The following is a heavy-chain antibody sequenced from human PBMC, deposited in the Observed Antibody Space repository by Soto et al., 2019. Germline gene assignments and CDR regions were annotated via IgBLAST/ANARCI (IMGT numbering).Heavy chain of an antibody. CDR3: AREVRYGSGSWPIDYYYYYMDL. CDR1: SGSISSSNW. V-gene: IGHV4-4*02. CDR2: IYHSGST. J-gene: IGHJ6*03. D-gene: IGHD3-10*01. Sequence: QVQLQESGPGLVKPSGTLSLTCAVSSGSISSSNWWSWVRQPPGKGLEWIGEIYHSGSTNYNPSRKSRVTISVDKSKNQFSLKLSSLTAADTAVYYCAREVRYGSGSWPIDYYYYYMDLWGKGTTVTVSS.